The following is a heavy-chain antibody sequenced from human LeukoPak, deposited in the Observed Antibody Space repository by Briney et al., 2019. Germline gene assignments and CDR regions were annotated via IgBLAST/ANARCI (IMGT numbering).Heavy chain of an antibody. D-gene: IGHD5-18*01. V-gene: IGHV1-58*01. CDR1: GFTFSNSA. Sequence: PVTVSCKASGFTFSNSAVQWVRLARGQRLEWIGWIVVGSGNTKSAQKFQDRVTFTRDKSTDTAYMELSGLRSEDTALYYCAADPSYSYSRYSYFDPWGQGTLVTVSS. J-gene: IGHJ5*02. CDR3: AADPSYSYSRYSYFDP. CDR2: IVVGSGNT.